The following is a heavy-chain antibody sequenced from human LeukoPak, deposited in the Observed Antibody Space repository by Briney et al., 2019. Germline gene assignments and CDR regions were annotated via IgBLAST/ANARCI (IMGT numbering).Heavy chain of an antibody. V-gene: IGHV3-43D*03. CDR3: ARDYYGSGI. Sequence: GGSLRLSCAASGFTFGDYAMHWVRQAPGKGLEWVSLISWDGGSTYYADSVKGRFTISRDNAKNSLYLQMNSLRAEDTAVYYCARDYYGSGIWGQGTLVTVSS. CDR2: ISWDGGST. CDR1: GFTFGDYA. D-gene: IGHD3-10*01. J-gene: IGHJ4*02.